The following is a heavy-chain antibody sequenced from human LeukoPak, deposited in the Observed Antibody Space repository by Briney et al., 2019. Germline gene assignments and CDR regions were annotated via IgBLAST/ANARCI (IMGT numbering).Heavy chain of an antibody. V-gene: IGHV3-23*01. CDR2: ISGSGGST. Sequence: GGSLRLSCAASGFTFSSYAMSWVRQAPGKGLEWVSAISGSGGSTYYADSVKGRFTISRDNSKNTLYLQMSSLRAEDTAVYYCAKDVAEWELLPYYFDYWGQGTLVTVSS. J-gene: IGHJ4*02. CDR1: GFTFSSYA. CDR3: AKDVAEWELLPYYFDY. D-gene: IGHD1-26*01.